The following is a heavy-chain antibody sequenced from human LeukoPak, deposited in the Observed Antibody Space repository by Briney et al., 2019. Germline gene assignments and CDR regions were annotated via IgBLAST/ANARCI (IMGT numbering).Heavy chain of an antibody. CDR3: AKESPYTSPRNYYFDY. D-gene: IGHD1-14*01. V-gene: IGHV3-23*01. CDR1: GFTFSSFT. Sequence: GGSLRLSCVASGFTFSSFTMSWVRQAPGKGLEWVSAISNSGTATYYGDSVKGRSSISRDNSKNTVYLQINSLRADDTAIYYCAKESPYTSPRNYYFDYWGQGTLITVSS. J-gene: IGHJ4*02. CDR2: ISNSGTAT.